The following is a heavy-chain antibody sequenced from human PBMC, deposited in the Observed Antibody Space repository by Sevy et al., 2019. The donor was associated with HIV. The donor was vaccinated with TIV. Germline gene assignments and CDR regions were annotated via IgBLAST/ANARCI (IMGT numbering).Heavy chain of an antibody. V-gene: IGHV4-61*01. CDR3: ARYCSGTSCYPSGLFDY. CDR1: GGSVSSGSYY. D-gene: IGHD2-2*01. Sequence: SETLSLTCTVSGGSVSSGSYYWSWIRQPPGKGLEWIGYIYYSGSTNYNPSLKSRVTISVDTSKNQFSLKLSSVTAADTAVYYCARYCSGTSCYPSGLFDYWGQGTLVTVSS. J-gene: IGHJ4*02. CDR2: IYYSGST.